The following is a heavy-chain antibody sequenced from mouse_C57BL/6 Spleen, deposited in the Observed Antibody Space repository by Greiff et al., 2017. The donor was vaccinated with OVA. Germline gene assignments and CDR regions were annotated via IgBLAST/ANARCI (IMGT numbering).Heavy chain of an antibody. V-gene: IGHV1-69*01. J-gene: IGHJ1*03. CDR1: GYTFTSYW. CDR3: ARPHYGSSYDWYFDV. CDR2: IDPSDSYT. D-gene: IGHD1-1*01. Sequence: QVQLQQPGAELVMPGASVKLSCKASGYTFTSYWMHWVKQRPGQGLEWIGEIDPSDSYTNYNQKFKGKSTLTVDKSSSTAYMQLSSLTSEDSAVYYCARPHYGSSYDWYFDVWGTGTTVTVSS.